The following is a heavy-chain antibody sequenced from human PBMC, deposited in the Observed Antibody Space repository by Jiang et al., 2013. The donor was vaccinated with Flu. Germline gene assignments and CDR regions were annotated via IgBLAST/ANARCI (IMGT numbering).Heavy chain of an antibody. CDR1: GAYISNYY. CDR2: ISHTGSS. D-gene: IGHD4-17*01. CDR3: ARARNDYGDSRTGVDN. J-gene: IGHJ4*02. V-gene: IGHV4-59*01. Sequence: GLVKPSETLSLTCRVSGAYISNYYWKWIRQPPGKGLEWIGYISHTGSSNANPSLETRVNISVDTSKNQFSLKLASVTAADTAVYYCARARNDYGDSRTGVDNWGQGTLVTVSS.